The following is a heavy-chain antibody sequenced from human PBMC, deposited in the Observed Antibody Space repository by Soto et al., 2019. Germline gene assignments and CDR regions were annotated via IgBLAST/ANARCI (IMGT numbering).Heavy chain of an antibody. Sequence: PGESLKISCQGSGYSFTSYWIGWVRQMPGKGLEWMGIIYPGDSDTRYSPSFQGQVTISADKSISTAYLQWSSLKASDTAMYYCATTKSKNPTITDYYYGMDVWGQGTTVTVSS. D-gene: IGHD5-12*01. J-gene: IGHJ6*02. V-gene: IGHV5-51*01. CDR1: GYSFTSYW. CDR3: ATTKSKNPTITDYYYGMDV. CDR2: IYPGDSDT.